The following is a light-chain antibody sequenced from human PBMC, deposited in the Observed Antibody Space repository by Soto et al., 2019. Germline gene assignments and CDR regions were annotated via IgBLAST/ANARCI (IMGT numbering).Light chain of an antibody. J-gene: IGLJ1*01. CDR3: TSYTSSSTHV. CDR1: SSDIGGYDY. Sequence: QSALTQPASGSGSPGQSITISCTGTSSDIGGYDYVSWYQHHPGKAPKFIIYGVTNRPSGVSHLFSGSKSANTASLPISGLQSEDEADYYGTSYTSSSTHVFGTGTKLTVL. CDR2: GVT. V-gene: IGLV2-14*01.